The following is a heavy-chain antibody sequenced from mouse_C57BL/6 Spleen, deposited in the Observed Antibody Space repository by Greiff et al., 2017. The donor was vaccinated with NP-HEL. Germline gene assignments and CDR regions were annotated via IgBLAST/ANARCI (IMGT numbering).Heavy chain of an antibody. CDR3: ARNYYGSSYRGYFDE. CDR1: GFTFSDYG. J-gene: IGHJ2*01. V-gene: IGHV5-17*01. D-gene: IGHD1-1*01. CDR2: ISSGSSTI. Sequence: DVKLVESGGGLVKPGGSLKLSCAASGFTFSDYGMHWVRQAPEKGLEWVAYISSGSSTIYYADTVKGRFTISRDNAKNTLFLQMTSLRSEDTAMYYCARNYYGSSYRGYFDEWGQGTTLTVSS.